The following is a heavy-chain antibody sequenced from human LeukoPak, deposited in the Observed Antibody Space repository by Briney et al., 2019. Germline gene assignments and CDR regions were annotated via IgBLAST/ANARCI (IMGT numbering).Heavy chain of an antibody. V-gene: IGHV3-48*02. CDR3: XXXXXXXLYGNIHYYGLDV. CDR1: GFTFSNYN. J-gene: IGHJ6*02. Sequence: QPGGSLRLSCAASGFTFSNYNMNWVRQAPGKGLEWVSYISGSSSPIYYADSVKGRFTISRDNAKNPLYLQMNSLRDEDTAVYFXXXXXXXXLYGNIHYYGLDVWGLGTTVTVS. CDR2: ISGSSSPI. D-gene: IGHD3-10*01.